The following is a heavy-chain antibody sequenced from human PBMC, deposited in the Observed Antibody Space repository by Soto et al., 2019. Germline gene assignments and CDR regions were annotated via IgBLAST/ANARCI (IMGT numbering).Heavy chain of an antibody. D-gene: IGHD3-10*01. Sequence: GVLALGAWRALGYTFTGYYILWVRNARGQGLDWMGWINPNSGVPNYARKFQGRVTMTRDTSMSTAYRELSRLISDDTAMYYCARVVDYCSGSKLLYCAQRILVSVSS. J-gene: IGHJ4*02. CDR1: GYTFTGYY. CDR3: ARVVDYCSGSKLLY. V-gene: IGHV1-2*02. CDR2: INPNSGVP.